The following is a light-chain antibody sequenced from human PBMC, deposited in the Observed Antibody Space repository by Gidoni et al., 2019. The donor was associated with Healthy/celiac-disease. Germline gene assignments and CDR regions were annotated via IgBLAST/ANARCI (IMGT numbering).Light chain of an antibody. CDR1: QSVLYSSNNKNY. CDR2: WAS. V-gene: IGKV4-1*01. Sequence: VITNYPAHPASTLCERATINCKTSQSVLYSSNNKNYLAWYQQKPGQPPKLLMYWASTREAGVPDRFSGSGSGTDYILTISSMQAEDVAVYYCQQHYSTQMYIFGQGTKLEIK. CDR3: QQHYSTQMYI. J-gene: IGKJ2*01.